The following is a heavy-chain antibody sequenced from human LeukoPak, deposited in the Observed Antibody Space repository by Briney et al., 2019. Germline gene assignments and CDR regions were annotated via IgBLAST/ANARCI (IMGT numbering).Heavy chain of an antibody. CDR3: AIEHIVVVTAIAPFDY. V-gene: IGHV3-23*01. CDR2: ISGSGGST. D-gene: IGHD2-21*02. J-gene: IGHJ4*02. Sequence: GGSLRLSCAASGFTFSSYDMSWVRQAPGKGLEWVSAISGSGGSTYYADSVKGRFTISRDNSKNTLYLQMNSLRAEDTAVYYCAIEHIVVVTAIAPFDYWGQGTLVTVSS. CDR1: GFTFSSYD.